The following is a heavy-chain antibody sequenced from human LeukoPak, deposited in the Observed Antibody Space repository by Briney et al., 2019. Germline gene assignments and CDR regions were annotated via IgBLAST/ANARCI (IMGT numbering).Heavy chain of an antibody. D-gene: IGHD5-18*01. CDR3: ARDYNSYGFGYFDY. J-gene: IGHJ4*02. CDR2: IYHSGST. CDR1: GGSISSGGYS. Sequence: PSETLSLTCAVSGGSISSGGYSWRWIRQPPGKGLEWIGYIYHSGSTYYNPSLKSRVTISVDRSKNQFSLKLSSATAADTAVYYCARDYNSYGFGYFDYWGQGTLVTVSS. V-gene: IGHV4-30-2*01.